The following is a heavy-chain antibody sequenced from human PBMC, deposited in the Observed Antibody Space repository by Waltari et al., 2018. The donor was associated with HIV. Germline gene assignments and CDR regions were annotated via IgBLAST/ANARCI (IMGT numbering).Heavy chain of an antibody. CDR3: ARLTHYYDTSGPDYYYYGMDV. D-gene: IGHD3-22*01. CDR2: ISAYNSNT. V-gene: IGHV1-18*01. Sequence: QVQLVQSGAEVKKPGASVKVSCKASGNTFTRYGISWVRQAPGQGLEGMGWISAYNSNTNYAQKLQGRVSMTTETSTSTAYMELRSLRSDDTAVYYCARLTHYYDTSGPDYYYYGMDVWGQGTTVTVSS. CDR1: GNTFTRYG. J-gene: IGHJ6*02.